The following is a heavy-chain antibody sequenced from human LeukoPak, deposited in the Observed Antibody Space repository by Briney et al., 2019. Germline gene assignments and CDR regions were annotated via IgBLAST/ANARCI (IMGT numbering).Heavy chain of an antibody. D-gene: IGHD6-13*01. CDR1: GFTVSSNY. J-gene: IGHJ4*02. CDR2: IYSGGST. Sequence: GGSLRLSCAASGFTVSSNYMSWVRQAPGKGLEWVSVIYSGGSTYYADSVKGRFTISRDNSKNTLYLQMNSLRAEDTAVYYCASRGYSSSWYVYWGQGTWSPSPQ. V-gene: IGHV3-53*01. CDR3: ASRGYSSSWYVY.